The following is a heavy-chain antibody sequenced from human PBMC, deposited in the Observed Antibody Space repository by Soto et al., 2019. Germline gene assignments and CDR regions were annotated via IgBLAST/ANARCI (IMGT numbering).Heavy chain of an antibody. J-gene: IGHJ4*02. CDR1: GFTFSNYW. D-gene: IGHD2-21*01. CDR3: ARDLGYCGGYICYTVFDS. Sequence: GGSLRLSCATSGFTFSNYWMTWVRQAPGKGLEWVANIKKDGSEKGYVDSVKGRFIISRDKAQNPLYLQLNSLRAEDTALYYSARDLGYCGGYICYTVFDSWGQGTPVTVSS. CDR2: IKKDGSEK. V-gene: IGHV3-7*01.